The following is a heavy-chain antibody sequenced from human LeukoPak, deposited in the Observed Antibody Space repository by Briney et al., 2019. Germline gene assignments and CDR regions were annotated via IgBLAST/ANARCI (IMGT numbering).Heavy chain of an antibody. CDR2: IYYSGST. V-gene: IGHV4-39*01. CDR3: ARHSSPMVSSNFDY. J-gene: IGHJ4*02. CDR1: GGSISSSSYY. D-gene: IGHD5/OR15-5a*01. Sequence: ASETLSLTCTVSGGSISSSSYYWGWIRQPPGKGLEWIGSIYYSGSTYYNPSLKSRVTISVDTSKNQFSLKLSSVTAADTAVYYCARHSSPMVSSNFDYWGQGTLVTVSS.